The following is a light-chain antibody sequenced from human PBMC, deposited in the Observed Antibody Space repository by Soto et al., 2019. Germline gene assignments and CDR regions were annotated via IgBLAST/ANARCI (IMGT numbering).Light chain of an antibody. V-gene: IGKV1-39*01. J-gene: IGKJ5*01. Sequence: DIQITQSPSTLSSSVGDTVTIACRTSQTISNWLAWYQPKPGKAPNLLVYAASSLQSGVPSRFTGSGSGTDFTLTISSLQPEDFATYYCQQSYTTPITFGQGTRLEIK. CDR3: QQSYTTPIT. CDR1: QTISNW. CDR2: AAS.